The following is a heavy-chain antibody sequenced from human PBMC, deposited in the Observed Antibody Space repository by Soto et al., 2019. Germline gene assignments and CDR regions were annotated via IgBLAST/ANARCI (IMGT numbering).Heavy chain of an antibody. J-gene: IGHJ5*02. V-gene: IGHV3-30*18. D-gene: IGHD4-17*01. CDR1: GFTFSSYG. CDR3: AKDLRPMATVVPWFDP. CDR2: ISYDGSDE. Sequence: QVQLVESGGGVVQPGRSLRLSCAASGFTFSSYGIHWVRQAPGKGLEWGTVISYDGSDESYADSLKGRFTISRDNAKNTLYLQMNSLRAEDTAVYYCAKDLRPMATVVPWFDPWGQGTLVTVSS.